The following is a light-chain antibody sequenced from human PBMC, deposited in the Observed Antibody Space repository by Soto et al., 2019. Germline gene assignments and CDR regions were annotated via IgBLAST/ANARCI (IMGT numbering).Light chain of an antibody. V-gene: IGKV3-20*01. J-gene: IGKJ1*01. CDR1: QSGSSSY. Sequence: ETVLTKSPGTLSLSPGERATLSCRASQSGSSSYLAWYQQKPGQAPRLLIYGASSRATGIPDRFSGSGSGTDFTLTISRLEPEDFAVYYCQQYGSSPRTFGQGTKVDIK. CDR3: QQYGSSPRT. CDR2: GAS.